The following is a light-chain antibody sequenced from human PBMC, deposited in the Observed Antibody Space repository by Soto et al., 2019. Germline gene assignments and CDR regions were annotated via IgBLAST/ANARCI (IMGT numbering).Light chain of an antibody. CDR3: QQRSYLVT. CDR1: PSVGTY. J-gene: IGKJ4*01. Sequence: EIVLTQSPATLSLSPGERATLSCRASPSVGTYLDWYQRKPDQAPRLLIYEASNRATGIPARFSGSGSGTDFTLTISSLEPEDFAVYYCQQRSYLVTFGGGTAVEIK. V-gene: IGKV3-11*01. CDR2: EAS.